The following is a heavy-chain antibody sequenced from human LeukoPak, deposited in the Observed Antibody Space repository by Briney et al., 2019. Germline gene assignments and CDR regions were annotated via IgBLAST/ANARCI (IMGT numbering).Heavy chain of an antibody. Sequence: SETLSLTCTVSGGSFRSYYWSWIRQPPGRGLEWIGYIFNSGSTNYNPSLKSRVTISVDTSKNQFSLKLSSVTAADTAVYYCAREKSPDYCSGGSCYFDYWGQGTLVTVSS. CDR2: IFNSGST. J-gene: IGHJ4*02. CDR1: GGSFRSYY. V-gene: IGHV4-59*01. CDR3: AREKSPDYCSGGSCYFDY. D-gene: IGHD2-15*01.